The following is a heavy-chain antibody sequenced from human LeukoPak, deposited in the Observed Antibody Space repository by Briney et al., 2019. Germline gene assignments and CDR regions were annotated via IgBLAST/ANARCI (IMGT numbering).Heavy chain of an antibody. D-gene: IGHD6-13*01. Sequence: PSETLSLTCTVSGGSISSSSYYWGWIRQPPGKGLEWIGSIYYSGSTYYNPSLKSRVTISVDTSKNQFSLKVISVTAADTAVYYCARLGGHSHTWYEIDYWGQGTLVTVSS. CDR3: ARLGGHSHTWYEIDY. V-gene: IGHV4-39*01. J-gene: IGHJ4*02. CDR2: IYYSGST. CDR1: GGSISSSSYY.